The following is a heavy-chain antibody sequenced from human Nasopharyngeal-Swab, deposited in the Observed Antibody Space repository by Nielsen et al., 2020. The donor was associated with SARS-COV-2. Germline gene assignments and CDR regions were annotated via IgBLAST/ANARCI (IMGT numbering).Heavy chain of an antibody. Sequence: ASVKVSCRASGYTFTSYGISWVRQAPGQGLEWMGWISAYNGNTNYAQKLQGRVTMTTDTSTSTAYMELRSLRSDDTAVYYCARGYCSSTSCYYFDYWGQGTLVTVSS. CDR1: GYTFTSYG. D-gene: IGHD2-2*01. CDR3: ARGYCSSTSCYYFDY. J-gene: IGHJ4*02. V-gene: IGHV1-18*04. CDR2: ISAYNGNT.